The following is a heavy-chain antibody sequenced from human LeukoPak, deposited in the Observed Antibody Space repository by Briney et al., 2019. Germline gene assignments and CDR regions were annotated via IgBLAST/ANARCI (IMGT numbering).Heavy chain of an antibody. V-gene: IGHV1-2*02. D-gene: IGHD6-13*01. CDR3: ARPLGSSWYVFDY. J-gene: IGHJ4*02. CDR2: INPNSGGT. CDR1: GYTFTGYY. Sequence: GASVKVSCKASGYTFTGYYMHWVRQAPGQGLEWTGWINPNSGGTNYAQQFQGRVTMTRDTSISTAYMELSRLRSDDPAVYYCARPLGSSWYVFDYWGQGTLVTVSS.